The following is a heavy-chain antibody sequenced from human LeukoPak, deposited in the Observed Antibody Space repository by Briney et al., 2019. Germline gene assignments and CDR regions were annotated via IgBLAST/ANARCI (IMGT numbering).Heavy chain of an antibody. D-gene: IGHD3-9*01. J-gene: IGHJ4*02. Sequence: GGSLRLSCAASGFTFSDHYMDWVRQAPGKGLEWVGRTGNKPNSYTTDYAASVKGRFTISRDNSKNALYLQMNSLKIEDTAVYYCTRGGDNDWSPRDYWGQGTLVTVSS. CDR3: TRGGDNDWSPRDY. CDR2: TGNKPNSYTT. CDR1: GFTFSDHY. V-gene: IGHV3-72*01.